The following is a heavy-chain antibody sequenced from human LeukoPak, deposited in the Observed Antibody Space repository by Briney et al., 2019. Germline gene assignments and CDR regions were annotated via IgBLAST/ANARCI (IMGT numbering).Heavy chain of an antibody. CDR3: AKLGESGYCSNTSCANVFDY. Sequence: GGSLRLSCAASGFTFSSYGMHWVRQAPGKGLEWVAVIWYDGSNKYYADSVKGRFTISRDNSKNTLYLQMNSLRAEDTAVYYCAKLGESGYCSNTSCANVFDYWGQGTLVTVSS. J-gene: IGHJ4*02. V-gene: IGHV3-33*06. CDR2: IWYDGSNK. CDR1: GFTFSSYG. D-gene: IGHD2-2*03.